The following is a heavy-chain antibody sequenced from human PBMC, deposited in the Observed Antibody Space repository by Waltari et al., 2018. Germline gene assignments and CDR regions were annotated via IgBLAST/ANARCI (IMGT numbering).Heavy chain of an antibody. Sequence: QVQLVESGGGVVQPGRSLSLSCAAYGLRCDNYDMHWVRQARGKGLEWVAAISYDANNQYYTDSVKGRFTISRDNSKNLLYLQMNSLQTADTAVYYCASVADSGYKTNWGQGTLVTVSS. J-gene: IGHJ4*02. V-gene: IGHV3-30-3*01. CDR1: GLRCDNYD. CDR2: ISYDANNQ. D-gene: IGHD5-12*01. CDR3: ASVADSGYKTN.